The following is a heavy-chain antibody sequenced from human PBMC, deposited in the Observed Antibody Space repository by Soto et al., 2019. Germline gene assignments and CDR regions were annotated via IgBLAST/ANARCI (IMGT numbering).Heavy chain of an antibody. Sequence: QVQLQESGPGLVKPSQTLSLTCTVSGGSISSGGYYWSWIRQHPGKGLEWVGYIFYSKSTYYNPSLKSRVTTSLDPSKNQLSLKLTSVTAADTAVYYCARSVFPWGQGTLVTVSS. CDR2: IFYSKST. V-gene: IGHV4-31*03. CDR3: ARSVFP. J-gene: IGHJ5*02. CDR1: GGSISSGGYY.